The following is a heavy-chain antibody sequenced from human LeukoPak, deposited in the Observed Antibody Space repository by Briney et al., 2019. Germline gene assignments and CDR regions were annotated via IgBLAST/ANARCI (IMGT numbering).Heavy chain of an antibody. J-gene: IGHJ6*03. D-gene: IGHD6-19*01. CDR1: GGSISSGSYY. CDR2: IYTSGGT. V-gene: IGHV4-61*02. CDR3: ARGSSGREYYYYYYMDV. Sequence: SETLSLTCTVSGGSISSGSYYWSWIRQPAGKGLEWIGRIYTSGGTNYNPSLKSRVTISVDTSKNQFSLKLSSVTAADTAVYYCARGSSGREYYYYYYMDVWGKGTTVTVYS.